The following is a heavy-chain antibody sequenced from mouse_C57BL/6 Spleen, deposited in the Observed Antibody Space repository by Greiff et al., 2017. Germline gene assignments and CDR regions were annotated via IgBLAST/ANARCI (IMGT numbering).Heavy chain of an antibody. J-gene: IGHJ2*01. Sequence: VQLQQSGPGLVQPSQSLSITCTVSGFSLTSYGVHWVRQSPGKGLEWLGVIWSGGITDYNAAFISRLSISKDNSKSQVIFKMNSLQADDTAIYYCATWTPFDYWGQGTTLTVSS. CDR2: IWSGGIT. CDR3: ATWTPFDY. V-gene: IGHV2-2*01. CDR1: GFSLTSYG.